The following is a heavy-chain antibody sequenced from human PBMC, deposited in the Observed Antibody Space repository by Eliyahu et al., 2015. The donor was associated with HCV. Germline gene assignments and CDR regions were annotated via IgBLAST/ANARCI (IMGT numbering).Heavy chain of an antibody. CDR1: GGSIPTXY. Sequence: QVQLQESGPGLVKPSETLSLTCTVSGGSIPTXYWSWIRQPPGKGLEWIGYIHYSGSTNYNPXLKSRVTISIDTSKNQFSLNLTSVTAADTAVYYCASGGGGIAVAGTGGWFDPWGQGTLVTVSS. CDR2: IHYSGST. V-gene: IGHV4-59*01. D-gene: IGHD6-19*01. CDR3: ASGGGGIAVAGTGGWFDP. J-gene: IGHJ5*02.